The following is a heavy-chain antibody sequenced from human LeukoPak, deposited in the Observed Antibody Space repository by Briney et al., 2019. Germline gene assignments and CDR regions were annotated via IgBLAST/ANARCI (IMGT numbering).Heavy chain of an antibody. CDR2: VYHTGII. D-gene: IGHD2-15*01. CDR3: ARHHSALNWFDP. CDR1: GDSITSGTYY. J-gene: IGHJ5*02. Sequence: PSETLSLTCTVSGDSITSGTYYWAWIRQAPGKGLEWIGNVYHTGIIYYNPSLESRVTMSVDTSKNQFSLKLNSLTAADTAVYYCARHHSALNWFDPWGQGTLVTVSS. V-gene: IGHV4-39*01.